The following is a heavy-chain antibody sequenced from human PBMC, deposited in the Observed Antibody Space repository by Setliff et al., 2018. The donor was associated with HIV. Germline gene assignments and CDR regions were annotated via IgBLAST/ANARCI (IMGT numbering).Heavy chain of an antibody. J-gene: IGHJ4*02. CDR1: LGTIDSRTYY. D-gene: IGHD3-16*01. CDR3: ARSPSWALPYFDL. Sequence: PSETLSLTCIVSLGTIDSRTYYWGWIRQPAGKRLEWLGRVYISGSTNYNPSLRGRVAISLDASRHQFSLNLTSVTAADTAIYFCARSPSWALPYFDLWGQGRLVTVSS. CDR2: VYISGST. V-gene: IGHV4-61*02.